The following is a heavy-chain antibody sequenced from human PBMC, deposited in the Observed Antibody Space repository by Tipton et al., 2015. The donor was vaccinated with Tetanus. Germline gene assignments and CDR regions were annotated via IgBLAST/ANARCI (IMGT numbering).Heavy chain of an antibody. CDR1: GFTFRSYG. D-gene: IGHD6-6*01. CDR3: ARDVSPGVEYSSSSDYGMDV. Sequence: SGFTFRSYGMHWIRRAPGTGLEWVAVIWYDGSIKYYADSGKGRFTISRDNSKNTLCMQMNSLRAEDTAVYYCARDVSPGVEYSSSSDYGMDVWGQGTTVTVSS. V-gene: IGHV3-33*01. CDR2: IWYDGSIK. J-gene: IGHJ6*02.